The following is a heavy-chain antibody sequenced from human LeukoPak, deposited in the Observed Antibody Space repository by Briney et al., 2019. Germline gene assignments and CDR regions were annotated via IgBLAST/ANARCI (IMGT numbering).Heavy chain of an antibody. CDR2: FNPSGGGT. V-gene: IGHV1-46*01. CDR1: GSTFTSYY. D-gene: IGHD3-22*01. J-gene: IGHJ4*02. CDR3: ARGRFVLDYYRFDY. Sequence: ASVRVSCKASGSTFTSYYMHWVRQAPGQGLEWMGMFNPSGGGTTYAQKFQGRVTMTRDTSTSTVYMELSSLRSEDTAVYYCARGRFVLDYYRFDYWGQGTLVTVSS.